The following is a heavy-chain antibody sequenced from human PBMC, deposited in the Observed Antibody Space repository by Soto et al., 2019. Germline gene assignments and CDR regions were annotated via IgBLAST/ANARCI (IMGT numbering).Heavy chain of an antibody. J-gene: IGHJ6*03. CDR3: ARDGLDLEWLPNPNYYYYMDF. V-gene: IGHV3-66*01. Sequence: PGGSLRLSCAASGFTVSSKYMSWVRQAPGKGLEWVSVIYSGGSTYYADSVKGRFTISRDNSKNTLYLQMNSLRAEDTAVYYCARDGLDLEWLPNPNYYYYMDFWGKGTTVTVSS. D-gene: IGHD3-3*01. CDR2: IYSGGST. CDR1: GFTVSSKY.